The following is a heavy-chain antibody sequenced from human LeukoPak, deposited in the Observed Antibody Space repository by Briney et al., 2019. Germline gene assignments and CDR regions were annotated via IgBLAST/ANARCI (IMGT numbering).Heavy chain of an antibody. CDR3: AKTPDYYDSSGYYPNTYGYFDY. D-gene: IGHD3-22*01. Sequence: SVKVSCKASGGTFSSYAISWVRQAPGQGLEWMGGIIPIFGTANYAQKFQGRVTITADESTSTAYMELSSLRSEDTAVYYCAKTPDYYDSSGYYPNTYGYFDYWGQGTLVTVSS. CDR2: IIPIFGTA. J-gene: IGHJ4*02. V-gene: IGHV1-69*13. CDR1: GGTFSSYA.